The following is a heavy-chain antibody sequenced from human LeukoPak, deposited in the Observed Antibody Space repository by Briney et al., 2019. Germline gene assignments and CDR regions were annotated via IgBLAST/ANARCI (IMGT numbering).Heavy chain of an antibody. V-gene: IGHV3-23*01. D-gene: IGHD6-19*01. J-gene: IGHJ4*02. CDR2: IRSSGDST. Sequence: GGSLRLSCAASGFTFSSYAMSWVRQAPGEGLEWVSTIRSSGDSTTYADSVKGRFTISRDNSKNALYLQMNSLRVEDTAVYYCAKTGWAAVGMSGGGYWGQGILVTVSS. CDR1: GFTFSSYA. CDR3: AKTGWAAVGMSGGGY.